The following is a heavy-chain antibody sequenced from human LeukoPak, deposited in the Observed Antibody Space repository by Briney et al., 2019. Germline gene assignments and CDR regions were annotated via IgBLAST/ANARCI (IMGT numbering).Heavy chain of an antibody. CDR2: ISGSGGST. CDR1: GFTFSNYS. V-gene: IGHV3-23*01. Sequence: GGSLRLSCAASGFTFSNYSMNWVRQAPGKGLEWVSAISGSGGSTYYADSVKGRFTISRDNSKNKLFLQMTSLRAEDTAVYYCAKDAHRVLTVFADSPGTGYFDNWGQGTLVAVSS. CDR3: AKDAHRVLTVFADSPGTGYFDN. D-gene: IGHD2-8*01. J-gene: IGHJ4*02.